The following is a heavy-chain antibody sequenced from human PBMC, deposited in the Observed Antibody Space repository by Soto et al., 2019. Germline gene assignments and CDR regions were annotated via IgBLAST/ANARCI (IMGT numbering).Heavy chain of an antibody. CDR2: ISSSGSTI. CDR1: GFTFSDYY. V-gene: IGHV3-11*01. CDR3: ASGYCSSTSCYDDYWYFDL. J-gene: IGHJ2*01. D-gene: IGHD2-2*01. Sequence: QVQLVESGGGLVKPGGSLRLSCAASGFTFSDYYMSWIRQAPGKGLEWVSYISSSGSTIYYADSVKGRFTISRDNAKNSLYLQMNSLRADDTAVYYCASGYCSSTSCYDDYWYFDLWGRGTLVTVSS.